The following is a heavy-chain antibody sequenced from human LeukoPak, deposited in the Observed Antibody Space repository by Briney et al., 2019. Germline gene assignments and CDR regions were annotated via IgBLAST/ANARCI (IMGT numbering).Heavy chain of an antibody. V-gene: IGHV4-4*07. CDR1: GGSISDYF. CDR2: IYSSGST. Sequence: SETLSPTCTVSGGSISDYFWSWIWQPAGKGLERIGRIYSSGSTLYNPSLKSRVTMSVDTSKNQFSLRLTSVTAADTAVYYCARGPYCGDDCYFDSWGRGTLFTVSS. J-gene: IGHJ4*02. D-gene: IGHD2-21*01. CDR3: ARGPYCGDDCYFDS.